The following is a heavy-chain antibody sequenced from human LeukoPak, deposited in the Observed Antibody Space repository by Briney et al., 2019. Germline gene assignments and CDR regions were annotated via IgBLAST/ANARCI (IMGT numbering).Heavy chain of an antibody. V-gene: IGHV3-74*01. J-gene: IGHJ5*02. CDR3: ARAGYYDSSGYRNWFDP. Sequence: GGSLRLSCAASGFTFSSYWMHWVRQAPGKGLVWVSRINSDGSSTSYADSVKGRFTISRDNAKNTLYLQMNSLRAEDTAVYYCARAGYYDSSGYRNWFDPWGQGTLVTVSS. CDR1: GFTFSSYW. D-gene: IGHD3-22*01. CDR2: INSDGSST.